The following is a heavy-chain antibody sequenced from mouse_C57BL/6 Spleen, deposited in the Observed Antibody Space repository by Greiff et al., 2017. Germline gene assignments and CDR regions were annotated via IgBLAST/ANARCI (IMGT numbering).Heavy chain of an antibody. CDR3: ARSHYCGSGLHWYFDV. J-gene: IGHJ1*03. V-gene: IGHV7-3*01. Sequence: EVQVVESGGGLVQPGGSLSLSCAASGFTFTDYYMSWVRQPPGKALEWLGFIRNKANGYTTEYSASVKGRFTISRDNSQSILYLQMNALRAEDSATYYCARSHYCGSGLHWYFDVWGTGTTVTVSS. D-gene: IGHD1-1*01. CDR2: IRNKANGYTT. CDR1: GFTFTDYY.